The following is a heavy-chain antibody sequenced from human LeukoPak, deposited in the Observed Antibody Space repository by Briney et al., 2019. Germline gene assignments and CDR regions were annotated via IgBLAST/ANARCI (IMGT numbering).Heavy chain of an antibody. CDR1: GYTFTSYG. V-gene: IGHV1-18*01. Sequence: GASVKVSCKASGYTFTSYGISWVRQAPGQGLEWMGWISAYNCNTNYAQKLQGRVTMTTDTSTSTAYMELRSLRSDDTAVYYCARGAQPKGPVPPYYDFWSGYSWLDPWGQGTLVTVSA. D-gene: IGHD3-3*01. CDR2: ISAYNCNT. CDR3: ARGAQPKGPVPPYYDFWSGYSWLDP. J-gene: IGHJ5*02.